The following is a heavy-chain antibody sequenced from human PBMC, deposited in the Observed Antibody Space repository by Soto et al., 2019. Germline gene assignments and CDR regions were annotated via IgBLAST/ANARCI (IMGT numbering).Heavy chain of an antibody. CDR3: ARDPSKQWLFDY. CDR1: GFTFSSYE. J-gene: IGHJ4*02. CDR2: ISSSGSTI. Sequence: PGGSLRLSCAASGFTFSSYEMNWVRQAPGKGLEWVSYISSSGSTIYYADSVKGRFTISRDNAKNSLYLQMNSLRAEDTAVYYCARDPSKQWLFDYWGQGTLVTVSS. D-gene: IGHD6-19*01. V-gene: IGHV3-48*03.